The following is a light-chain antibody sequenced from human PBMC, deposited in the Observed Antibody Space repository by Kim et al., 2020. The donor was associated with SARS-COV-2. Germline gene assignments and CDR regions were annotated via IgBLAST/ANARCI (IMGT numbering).Light chain of an antibody. J-gene: IGKJ2*03. CDR3: QQYNNWPLYS. V-gene: IGKV3-15*01. Sequence: VSPGERATLSCRASQSVSSYLAWYQQNPGQAPRLLIYGASTRATGIPARFSGSGSGTEFTLTISSLQSEDFAVYYCQQYNNWPLYSFGQGTKLEI. CDR2: GAS. CDR1: QSVSSY.